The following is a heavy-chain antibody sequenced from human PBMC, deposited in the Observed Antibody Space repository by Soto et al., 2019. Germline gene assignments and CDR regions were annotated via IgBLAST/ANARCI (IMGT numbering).Heavy chain of an antibody. J-gene: IGHJ3*02. V-gene: IGHV1-18*01. CDR1: GYTFSNYG. D-gene: IGHD1-26*01. CDR2: ISAYNGDT. CDR3: ARDRETTTTRRAFDI. Sequence: QVQLVQSGAEVKKPGASVKVSCKASGYTFSNYGIGWLRQAPGQGLEWMAWISAYNGDTKSAQKLQGRVTVTTDVSKSTAYMELRSMRSDDAAVYYCARDRETTTTRRAFDIWGQGTMVTVSS.